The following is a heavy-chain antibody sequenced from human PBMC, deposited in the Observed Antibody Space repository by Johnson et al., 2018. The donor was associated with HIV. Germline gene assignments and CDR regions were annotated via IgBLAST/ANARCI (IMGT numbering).Heavy chain of an antibody. CDR1: GFTFSSYA. J-gene: IGHJ3*02. CDR2: ISYDGSNK. D-gene: IGHD5-24*01. Sequence: QEQLVESGGGLVQPGGSLRLSCAASGFTFSSYAMHWVRQAPGKGLEWVAVISYDGSNKYYADSVKGRFTISRDNSKNTLYLQMNSLRAEDTAVYYCARACRDGYTCDAFDIWGQGTMVTVSS. V-gene: IGHV3-30*14. CDR3: ARACRDGYTCDAFDI.